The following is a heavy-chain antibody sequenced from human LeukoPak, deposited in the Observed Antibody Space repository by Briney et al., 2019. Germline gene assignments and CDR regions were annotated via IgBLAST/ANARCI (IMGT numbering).Heavy chain of an antibody. Sequence: PGGSLRLSCAASGFTFSSYAMHWVRQAPGKGLEWVAVISYDGSNKYYADSVKGRFTISRDNSKNTLYLQMNSLRAEDTAVYYCARDTQDYFDYWDQGTLVTVSS. V-gene: IGHV3-30*04. CDR2: ISYDGSNK. CDR3: ARDTQDYFDY. J-gene: IGHJ4*02. CDR1: GFTFSSYA.